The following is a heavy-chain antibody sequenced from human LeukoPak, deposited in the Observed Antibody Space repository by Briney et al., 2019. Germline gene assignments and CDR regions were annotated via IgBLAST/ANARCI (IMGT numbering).Heavy chain of an antibody. Sequence: SETLSLTCSVSGDSISSYFWAWIRQPPGKGLEWIGYVCYNGTTNYNPSLRNRVAISIDTSKNQFTLKLNSATAADTAVYYCATSGGFNSPRHYWGQGTLVTVSS. CDR2: VCYNGTT. CDR1: GDSISSYF. D-gene: IGHD3-16*01. J-gene: IGHJ4*02. V-gene: IGHV4-59*01. CDR3: ATSGGFNSPRHY.